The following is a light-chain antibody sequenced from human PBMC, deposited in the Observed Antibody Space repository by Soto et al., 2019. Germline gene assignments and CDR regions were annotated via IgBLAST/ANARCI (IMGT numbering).Light chain of an antibody. CDR3: QQYGSSPIT. J-gene: IGKJ5*01. Sequence: IAMTQSPLSLPVTPGEPATLSCRASKSVSSSHLAWYQHKPGQAPRLLIYAASSRATGSPDRFSGSGSGTDFTLTISRLEPEDFAVYYCQQYGSSPITFGQGTRLEIK. CDR1: KSVSSSH. V-gene: IGKV3-20*01. CDR2: AAS.